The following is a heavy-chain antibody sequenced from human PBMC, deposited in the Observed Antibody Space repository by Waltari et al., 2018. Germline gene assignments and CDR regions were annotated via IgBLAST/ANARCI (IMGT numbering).Heavy chain of an antibody. CDR1: GFTFSSYA. CDR3: AKELGRGTTTVTTYYYGMDV. Sequence: EVQLLESGGGLVQPGGSLRLSCAASGFTFSSYAMSWVRQAPGKGLEWVSAISGSGGSTYYADSVKGRFTISRDNSKNTLYLQMNSLRAEDTAVYYCAKELGRGTTTVTTYYYGMDVWGQGTTVTVSS. CDR2: ISGSGGST. V-gene: IGHV3-23*01. D-gene: IGHD4-17*01. J-gene: IGHJ6*02.